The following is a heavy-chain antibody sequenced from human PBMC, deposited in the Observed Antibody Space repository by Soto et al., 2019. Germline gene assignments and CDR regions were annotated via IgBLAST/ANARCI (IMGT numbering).Heavy chain of an antibody. CDR2: IHDTATT. Sequence: QVQLQESGPGLVQPSQTLSLTCTVSGGSISSDDYYWTWVRQPPGKGLEWIGNIHDTATTSYNPSLESRLTLSVDTSNNQFSLRLKSVTAADTAVYFCASQYYDFSSGALDFWGQGILVPVSS. V-gene: IGHV4-30-4*01. CDR3: ASQYYDFSSGALDF. CDR1: GGSISSDDYY. J-gene: IGHJ4*02. D-gene: IGHD3-3*01.